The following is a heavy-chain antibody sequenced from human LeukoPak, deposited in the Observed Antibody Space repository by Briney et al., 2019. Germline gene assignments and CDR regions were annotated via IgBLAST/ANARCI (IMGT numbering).Heavy chain of an antibody. CDR3: ASRLAGLDAFDI. V-gene: IGHV1-8*01. D-gene: IGHD6-19*01. J-gene: IGHJ3*02. Sequence: ASVTVSCKASGYTFTSYDINWVRQATGQGLEWMGWMNPNSGNTGYEQKFQGRVTMTRNTSISTAYMELSSLRSEDTAVYYCASRLAGLDAFDIWGQGTMVTVSS. CDR2: MNPNSGNT. CDR1: GYTFTSYD.